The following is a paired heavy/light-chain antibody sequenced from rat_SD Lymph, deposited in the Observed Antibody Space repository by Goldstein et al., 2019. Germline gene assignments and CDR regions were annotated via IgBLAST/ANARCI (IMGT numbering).Light chain of an antibody. V-gene: IGKV10S5*01. CDR1: QGISNY. CDR2: YTS. CDR3: QQYDSSPLT. J-gene: IGKJ5*01. Sequence: DIQMTQTPSSMPASLGERVTISCRASQGISNYLNWYQQKPDGTIKSLFYYTSDFQSGAPSRFSGSGSGTDYSLTISSLEPEDFAIYYCQQYDSSPLTFGSGTKLEIK.
Heavy chain of an antibody. CDR1: GFTFSNYG. Sequence: EVQLVESGGGLVQPGRSLKLSCLASGFTFSNYGMNWIRQAPGKGLEWVASISSSSSYIYYADTVKGRFTISRDNAKNTLYLQMTSLRSEDTALYYCARQGITPYNWFAYWGQGTLVTVSS. CDR2: ISSSSSYI. CDR3: ARQGITPYNWFAY. J-gene: IGHJ3*01. D-gene: IGHD1-4*01. V-gene: IGHV5-34*01.